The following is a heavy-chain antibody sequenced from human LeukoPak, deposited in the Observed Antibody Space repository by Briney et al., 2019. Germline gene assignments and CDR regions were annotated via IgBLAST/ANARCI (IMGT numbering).Heavy chain of an antibody. CDR3: ARGLDTAIAS. V-gene: IGHV6-1*01. CDR2: TYYKSKWHS. CDR1: GDSVSNNSAT. D-gene: IGHD5-18*01. Sequence: SQTLSLTCAISGDSVSNNSATWNWIRQSPSRGLEWLGRTYYKSKWHSDYAASVKSRIILNPDTSKNQFSLLLNSVTPEDTAVYFCARGLDTAIASWGQGTLVTVSS. J-gene: IGHJ4*02.